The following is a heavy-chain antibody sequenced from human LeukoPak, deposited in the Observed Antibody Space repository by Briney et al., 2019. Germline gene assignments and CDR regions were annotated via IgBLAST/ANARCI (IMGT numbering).Heavy chain of an antibody. J-gene: IGHJ6*04. CDR1: GGSISSGGYY. D-gene: IGHD2-2*01. Sequence: PSETLSLTCTVSGGSISSGGYYWSWIRQHPGKGLEWIGYIYYSGSTYYNPPLKSRVTISVDTSKNQFSLKLSSVTAADTAVYYCARVPIVVVPAAIGVVYYYYGMDVWGKGTTVTVSS. CDR2: IYYSGST. CDR3: ARVPIVVVPAAIGVVYYYYGMDV. V-gene: IGHV4-31*03.